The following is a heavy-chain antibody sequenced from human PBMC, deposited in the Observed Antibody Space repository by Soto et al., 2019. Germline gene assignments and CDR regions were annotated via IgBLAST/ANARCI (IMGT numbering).Heavy chain of an antibody. CDR2: IYNSGTT. CDR1: GGTIIRGCYY. CDR3: ARDPAP. V-gene: IGHV4-31*03. J-gene: IGHJ5*02. Sequence: SVTKSLTSRVAGGTIIRGCYYWSWNRQHPGKGLEWIGYIYNSGTTYYNPSLKSRVTISVDTSKNQFSLKLTSVTAADTAVYYCARDPAPWGQGTLVTVSS.